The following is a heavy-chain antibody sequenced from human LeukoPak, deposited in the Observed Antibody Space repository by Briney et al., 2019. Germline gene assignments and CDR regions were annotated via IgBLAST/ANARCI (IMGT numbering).Heavy chain of an antibody. CDR2: ISSSSSYI. D-gene: IGHD3-22*01. Sequence: PGGSLRLSCAASGFTFSSYSMNWVRQAPGKGLEWVSSISSSSSYIYYADSVKGRFTISRDNAKNSLYLQMNSLRAEDTAVYYCARVDTITMIAGAFDIWGQGTMVTVSS. CDR3: ARVDTITMIAGAFDI. J-gene: IGHJ3*02. V-gene: IGHV3-21*01. CDR1: GFTFSSYS.